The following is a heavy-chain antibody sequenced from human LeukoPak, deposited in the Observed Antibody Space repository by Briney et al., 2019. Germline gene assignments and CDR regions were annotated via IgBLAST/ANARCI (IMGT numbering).Heavy chain of an antibody. D-gene: IGHD6-19*01. Sequence: SETLSLTCIVSGGSISSHYWTWIRQPPGKGLEYIGYIYYSGNTNYNPSLKSRVTVSVDRSKNQFSLKLTSVTAEDTAVYYCARINSGWYFDYWGQGTLVTVSS. V-gene: IGHV4-59*11. CDR1: GGSISSHY. CDR3: ARINSGWYFDY. J-gene: IGHJ4*02. CDR2: IYYSGNT.